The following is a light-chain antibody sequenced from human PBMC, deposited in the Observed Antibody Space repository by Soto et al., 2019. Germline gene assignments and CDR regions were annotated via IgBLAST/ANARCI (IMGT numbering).Light chain of an antibody. V-gene: IGKV1-5*03. CDR2: KAS. J-gene: IGKJ1*01. CDR1: QTNSSW. Sequence: DIQMTQSPSTLSGSVGDRVTITCRASQTNSSWLAWYQHKPGKAPKLLIYKASTLKSGVPSRFSGSGSGTEFTLTISILQPDDFATYYCQHYNSYSEAFGQGTKVELK. CDR3: QHYNSYSEA.